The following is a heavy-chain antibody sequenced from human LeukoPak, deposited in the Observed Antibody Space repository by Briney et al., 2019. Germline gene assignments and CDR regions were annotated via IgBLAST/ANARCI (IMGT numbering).Heavy chain of an antibody. CDR2: LNHNSGGT. D-gene: IGHD3-16*01. CDR3: ATGRWGVDY. Sequence: ASVKVSCKAAGYTFTYYYMHLVRQAPGPGLEWMGWLNHNSGGTNYAQKVQGRVTMTRDTSISTAYMELRRLRSDDKAVYYCATGRWGVDYWGKGTLVTVCS. CDR1: GYTFTYYY. V-gene: IGHV1-2*02. J-gene: IGHJ4*02.